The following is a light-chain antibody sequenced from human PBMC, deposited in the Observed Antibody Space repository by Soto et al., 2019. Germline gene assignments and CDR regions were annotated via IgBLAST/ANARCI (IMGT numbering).Light chain of an antibody. CDR3: QQSYSTPIT. Sequence: DIQMTQSPSTLSASLGDRVTITCRASQGVSSYLSWYQQKPGKAPKLLIYAASTLQSGVPSRFSGSGSGTDFTLTISSLQPEDFATYYCQQSYSTPITFGQGTRLEI. J-gene: IGKJ5*01. CDR1: QGVSSY. V-gene: IGKV1-39*01. CDR2: AAS.